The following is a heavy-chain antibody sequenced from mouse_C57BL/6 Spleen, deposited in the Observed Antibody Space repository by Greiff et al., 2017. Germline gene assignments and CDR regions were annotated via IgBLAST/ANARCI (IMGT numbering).Heavy chain of an antibody. Sequence: VQRVESGPGLVQPSQSLSITCTVSGFSLTSYGVHWVRQSPGKGLEWLGVIWSGGSTDYNAAFISRLSISKDNSKSQVFFKMNSLQADDTAIYYCAREGGDYGSSYEGYFDVWGTGTTVTGFS. J-gene: IGHJ1*03. D-gene: IGHD1-1*01. V-gene: IGHV2-2*01. CDR2: IWSGGST. CDR3: AREGGDYGSSYEGYFDV. CDR1: GFSLTSYG.